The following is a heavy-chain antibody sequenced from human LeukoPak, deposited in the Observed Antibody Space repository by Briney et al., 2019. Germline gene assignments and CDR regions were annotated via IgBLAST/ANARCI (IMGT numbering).Heavy chain of an antibody. Sequence: GGSLRLSCAASGFTFSSYSMNWVRQAPGKGLEWVSSISSSSSYIYYADPVKGRFTIPRDNAKNSLYLQMNSLRAEDTAVYYCARSQDILTGYYGDYWGQGTLVTVSS. CDR3: ARSQDILTGYYGDY. D-gene: IGHD3-9*01. CDR1: GFTFSSYS. V-gene: IGHV3-21*01. CDR2: ISSSSSYI. J-gene: IGHJ4*02.